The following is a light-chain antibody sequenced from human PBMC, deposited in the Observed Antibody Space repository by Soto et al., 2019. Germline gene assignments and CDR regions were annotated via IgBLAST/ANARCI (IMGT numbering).Light chain of an antibody. CDR3: CSYAGSYTWV. V-gene: IGLV2-11*01. Sequence: QTVVTQPRSVSGSPGQSVTISCTGTSSDVGGYEYVSWYQQDQGKAPQLMIYDVNKRPSGVPDRFSGSKSGNTASLTISGLQAEDETDYYCCSYAGSYTWVFGGGTKLTVL. J-gene: IGLJ3*02. CDR2: DVN. CDR1: SSDVGGYEY.